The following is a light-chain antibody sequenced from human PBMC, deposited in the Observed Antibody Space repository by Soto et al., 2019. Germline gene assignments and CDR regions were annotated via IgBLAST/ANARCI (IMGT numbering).Light chain of an antibody. CDR1: QSIIGY. Sequence: DIQMTQSPSSLSASVGGRVSITCRVSQSIIGYLNWYQQKPGKAPKLLIYAASSLQSGVPSRFSGSGSGTDFTLTISSLQPEDFATYYCQQSYSTPPWTFGQGTKVDI. CDR2: AAS. CDR3: QQSYSTPPWT. V-gene: IGKV1-39*01. J-gene: IGKJ1*01.